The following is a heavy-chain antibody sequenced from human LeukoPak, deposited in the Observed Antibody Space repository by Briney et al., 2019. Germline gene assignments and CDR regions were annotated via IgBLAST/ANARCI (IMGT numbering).Heavy chain of an antibody. CDR3: AREPGYTWYQLDQDWFDP. CDR2: IYTSGST. V-gene: IGHV4-4*07. D-gene: IGHD2-2*01. CDR1: GGSISSYY. Sequence: PSETLSLTCTVSGGSISSYYWSWIRQPAGKGLEWIGRIYTSGSTNYNPSLKSRVTISVDKSKNQFSLKLSSVTAADTAVYYCAREPGYTWYQLDQDWFDPWGRGTLVTVSS. J-gene: IGHJ5*02.